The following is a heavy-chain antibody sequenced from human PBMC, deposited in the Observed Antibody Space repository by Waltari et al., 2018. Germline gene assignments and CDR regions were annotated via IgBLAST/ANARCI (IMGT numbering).Heavy chain of an antibody. CDR2: INHSGRT. V-gene: IGHV4-34*01. J-gene: IGHJ6*02. CDR1: GGSFSGYY. D-gene: IGHD3-9*01. CDR3: ARGRILTGYPNYYYYGMDV. Sequence: QVQLQQWGAGLLKPSETLSLTCAVYGGSFSGYYWSWIRQPPGKGLEWIGEINHSGRTNYNPSLKSRVTISVDTSKNQFSLKLSSVTAADTAVYYCARGRILTGYPNYYYYGMDVWGQGTTVTVSS.